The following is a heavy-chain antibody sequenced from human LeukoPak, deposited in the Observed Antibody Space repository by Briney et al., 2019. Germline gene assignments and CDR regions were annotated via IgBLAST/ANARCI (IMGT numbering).Heavy chain of an antibody. CDR2: ISYDGSNK. V-gene: IGHV3-30-3*01. D-gene: IGHD3-3*01. CDR1: GFTFSSYA. J-gene: IGHJ4*02. Sequence: GRSLRLSCAASGFTFSSYAMHWVRQAPGKGLEWVAVISYDGSNKYYADSVKGRFTISRDNSKNTLYLQMNSLRAEDTAVYYCAREGDDFWSGPLDYWGQGTLVTVSS. CDR3: AREGDDFWSGPLDY.